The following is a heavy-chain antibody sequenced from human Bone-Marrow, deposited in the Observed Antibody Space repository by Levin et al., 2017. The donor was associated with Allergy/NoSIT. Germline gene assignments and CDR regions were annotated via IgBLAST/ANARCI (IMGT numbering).Heavy chain of an antibody. Sequence: GESLKISCQASGYTFTYYAMNWVRQAPGQGLEWMGWINTNTGNPTYAQGFTGRFVFSLDTSISTAYLQISSLKAEDTAVYYCARDSPVTVFQGVKDIWGQGTMVSVSS. V-gene: IGHV7-4-1*02. CDR1: GYTFTYYA. CDR3: ARDSPVTVFQGVKDI. J-gene: IGHJ3*02. D-gene: IGHD3-10*01. CDR2: INTNTGNP.